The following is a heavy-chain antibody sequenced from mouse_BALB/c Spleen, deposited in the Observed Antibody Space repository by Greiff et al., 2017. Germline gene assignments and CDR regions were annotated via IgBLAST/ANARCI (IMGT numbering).Heavy chain of an antibody. Sequence: LQQPGSELVRPGASVKLSCKASGYTFTSYWMHWVKQRPGQGLEWIGNIYPGSGSTNYDEKFKSKATLTVDTSSSTAYMQLSSLTSEDSAVYYCTRSDGNLAWFAYWGQGTLVTVSA. J-gene: IGHJ3*01. CDR3: TRSDGNLAWFAY. D-gene: IGHD2-1*01. CDR1: GYTFTSYW. CDR2: IYPGSGST. V-gene: IGHV1S22*01.